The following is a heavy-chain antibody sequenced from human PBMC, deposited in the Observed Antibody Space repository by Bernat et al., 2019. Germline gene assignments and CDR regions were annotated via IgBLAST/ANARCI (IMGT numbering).Heavy chain of an antibody. J-gene: IGHJ4*02. Sequence: QVQLVESGGGVVQPGRSLRLSCAASGFTFSSYGMHWVRQAPGKGLEWVAVIWYDGSNKYYADPVKGRITISRDNSKNTLYLQMNSLGAEDTAVYYCAREREGLWFGTFDYWGQGTLVTVSS. CDR1: GFTFSSYG. V-gene: IGHV3-33*01. CDR2: IWYDGSNK. CDR3: AREREGLWFGTFDY. D-gene: IGHD3-10*01.